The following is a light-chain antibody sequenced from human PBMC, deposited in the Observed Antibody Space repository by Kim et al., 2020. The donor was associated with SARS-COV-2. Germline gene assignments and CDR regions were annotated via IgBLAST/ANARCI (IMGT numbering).Light chain of an antibody. CDR1: RDSNYD. Sequence: SASVGDRVTITCRASRDSNYDLAWYEQKPGKPPNLLIYAASTLQSGVPSRFSGSGSGTDFTLTINNLQPEDVATYYCQVYDDIPYTFGQGTKLEI. CDR2: AAS. CDR3: QVYDDIPYT. J-gene: IGKJ2*01. V-gene: IGKV1-27*01.